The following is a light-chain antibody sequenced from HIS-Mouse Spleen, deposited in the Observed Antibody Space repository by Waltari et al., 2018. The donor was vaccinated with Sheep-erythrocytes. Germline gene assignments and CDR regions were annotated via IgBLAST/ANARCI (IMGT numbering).Light chain of an antibody. CDR2: GAS. CDR1: QSVSSN. Sequence: EIVMTQSPATLSVSPGERATLSCRASQSVSSNLAWYKQKPGQAPRLLIYGASTRATGIQARFSGSGSGTEFTLTISSMQSEDFAVYYCQQYNNWPLTFGPGTKVDIK. V-gene: IGKV3-15*01. J-gene: IGKJ3*01. CDR3: QQYNNWPLT.